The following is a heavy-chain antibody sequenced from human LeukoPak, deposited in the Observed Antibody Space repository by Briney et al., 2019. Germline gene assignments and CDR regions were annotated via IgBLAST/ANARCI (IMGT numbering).Heavy chain of an antibody. V-gene: IGHV3-21*01. CDR1: GFTFSSYS. CDR3: TRDWFGELLYEWANNDAFDI. Sequence: GGSLRLSCAASGFTFSSYSMNWVRQAPGKGLEWVSSISSSSSYIYYADSVKGRFTISRDNAKNSLYLQMNSLRAEDTAVYYCTRDWFGELLYEWANNDAFDIWGQGTMVTVSS. D-gene: IGHD3-10*01. CDR2: ISSSSSYI. J-gene: IGHJ3*02.